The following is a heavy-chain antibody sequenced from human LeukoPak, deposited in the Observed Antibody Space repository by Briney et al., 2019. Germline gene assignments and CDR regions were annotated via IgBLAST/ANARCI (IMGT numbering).Heavy chain of an antibody. CDR3: ARSSNYDFWSGYWQPDAFDI. CDR2: IYTSGST. V-gene: IGHV4-4*07. J-gene: IGHJ3*02. Sequence: SETLSLTCTVSGGSISSYYWSWIRQPAGKGLEWIGRIYTSGSTNYNPSLKSRVTMSVDTSKNQFSQKLSSVTAADTAVYYCARSSNYDFWSGYWQPDAFDIWGQGTMVTVSS. CDR1: GGSISSYY. D-gene: IGHD3-3*01.